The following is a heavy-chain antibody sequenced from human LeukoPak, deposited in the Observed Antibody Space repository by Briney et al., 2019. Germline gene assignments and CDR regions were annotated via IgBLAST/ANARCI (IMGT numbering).Heavy chain of an antibody. J-gene: IGHJ4*02. D-gene: IGHD2-2*03. Sequence: GGSLRLSCAASGFPFTTYAMSWVRQAPGKGLEWVSGISPGGDTPYYADSVRGRFTISRDNSKNTMYLQMNSLRAEDTAVYYCAQDRAWIEFYFWGQGTLVTVSS. CDR2: ISPGGDTP. CDR1: GFPFTTYA. V-gene: IGHV3-23*01. CDR3: AQDRAWIEFYF.